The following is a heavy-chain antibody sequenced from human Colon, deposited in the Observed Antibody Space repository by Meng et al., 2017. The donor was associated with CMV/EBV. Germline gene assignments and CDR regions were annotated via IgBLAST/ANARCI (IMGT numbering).Heavy chain of an antibody. J-gene: IGHJ4*02. CDR2: IYAVGTP. V-gene: IGHV3-53*01. CDR3: VTGTTGYFDL. Sequence: GESLKISCSASGFPIVSHYIAWVRQAPGKGLEWVSLIYAVGTPYYADSVKGRFTISRDNDRNIIDLQMSSLTADDTAIYYCVTGTTGYFDLWGQGTLVTVSS. CDR1: GFPIVSHY. D-gene: IGHD1-7*01.